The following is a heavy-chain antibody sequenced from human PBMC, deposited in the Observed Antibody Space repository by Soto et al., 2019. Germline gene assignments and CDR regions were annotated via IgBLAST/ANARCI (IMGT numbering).Heavy chain of an antibody. CDR2: ISGSGGST. J-gene: IGHJ2*01. Sequence: EVQLLESGGGLVQPGGSLRLSCAASGFTFSSYAMSWVRQAPGKGLEWVSAISGSGGSTYYADSVKGRFTISRDNSKNKVYLQMSGLRAEDTAVYYCAKAGGFGGYWYFDLWGRGTLVTVSS. D-gene: IGHD3-10*01. V-gene: IGHV3-23*01. CDR3: AKAGGFGGYWYFDL. CDR1: GFTFSSYA.